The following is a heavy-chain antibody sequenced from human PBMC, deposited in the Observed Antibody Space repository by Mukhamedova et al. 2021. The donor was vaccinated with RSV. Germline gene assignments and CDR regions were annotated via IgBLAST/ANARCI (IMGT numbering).Heavy chain of an antibody. Sequence: GSTNYNPSLKSRVTISVDTSKNQFSLKLSSVTAADPAVYYCARLKGLPNYGMDVWGQGTTVTVSS. CDR3: ARLKGLPNYGMDV. CDR2: GST. D-gene: IGHD2-15*01. V-gene: IGHV4-59*08. J-gene: IGHJ6*02.